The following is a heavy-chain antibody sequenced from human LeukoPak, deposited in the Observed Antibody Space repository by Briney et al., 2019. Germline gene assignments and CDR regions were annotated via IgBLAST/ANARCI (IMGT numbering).Heavy chain of an antibody. D-gene: IGHD1-26*01. CDR3: ARDLGSYDAFDI. CDR1: GFTVSSNY. CDR2: IYSGGST. V-gene: IGHV3-66*01. Sequence: QTGGSLRLSCAASGFTVSSNYMSWVRRAPGKGLEWVSVIYSGGSTYYADSVKGRFTISRDNSKNTLYLQMNSLRAEDTAVYYCARDLGSYDAFDIWGQGTMVTVSS. J-gene: IGHJ3*02.